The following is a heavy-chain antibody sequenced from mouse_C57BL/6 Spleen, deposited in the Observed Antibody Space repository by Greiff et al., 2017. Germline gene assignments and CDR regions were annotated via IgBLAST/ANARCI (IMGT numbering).Heavy chain of an antibody. J-gene: IGHJ3*01. D-gene: IGHD1-1*01. CDR1: GYSFTDYN. V-gene: IGHV1-39*01. Sequence: EVQLQQSGPELVQPGASVKISCKASGYSFTDYNMNWVKQSNGKSLEWIGVINPNYGTPSYNQKFKGKATLTVDQSSSTAYMQLNRLTSEDSAVYYWARSDYGSTLFAYWGQGTLVTVSA. CDR3: ARSDYGSTLFAY. CDR2: INPNYGTP.